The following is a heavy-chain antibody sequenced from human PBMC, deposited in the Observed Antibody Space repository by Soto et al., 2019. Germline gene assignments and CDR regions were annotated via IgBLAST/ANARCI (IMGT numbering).Heavy chain of an antibody. J-gene: IGHJ4*02. CDR2: ISSSSSTI. CDR3: ASGGSGSPGDY. Sequence: AGGSLRLSCAASGFTFRSYSMNWVRQAPGKGLEWVSYISSSSSTIYYADSVKGRFTISRDNAKNSLYLQMNSLRAEDTAVYYCASGGSGSPGDYWGQGTLVTVSS. V-gene: IGHV3-48*01. D-gene: IGHD1-26*01. CDR1: GFTFRSYS.